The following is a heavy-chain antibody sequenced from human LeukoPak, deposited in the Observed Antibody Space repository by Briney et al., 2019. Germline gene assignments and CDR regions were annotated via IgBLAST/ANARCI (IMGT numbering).Heavy chain of an antibody. CDR2: IYQSGSP. CDR3: ARVYYSSSYDYWYFDL. D-gene: IGHD6-13*01. V-gene: IGHV4-4*02. Sequence: SETLSLTCAVSGASISSPFWWSWVRQTPGKGLEWIGEIYQSGSPNYNPSLKSRVTISVDTSKNQFSLKLSSVTAADTAVYYCARVYYSSSYDYWYFDLWGRGTLVTVSS. CDR1: GASISSPFW. J-gene: IGHJ2*01.